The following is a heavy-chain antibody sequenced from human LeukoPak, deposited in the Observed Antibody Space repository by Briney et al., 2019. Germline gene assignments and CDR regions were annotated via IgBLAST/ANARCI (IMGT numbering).Heavy chain of an antibody. CDR2: VNPHDGGT. CDR1: GYDFTAHF. D-gene: IGHD3-16*01. J-gene: IGHJ4*02. Sequence: GASVKVSCKTSGYDFTAHFLHWVRQAPGHGLEWMGRVNPHDGGTKYALSFQGRVTMTRDASTRTVYMELSSLRSDDTAIIYCVREGLVSGFTFGQPFDYWGQGTLVTVSS. CDR3: VREGLVSGFTFGQPFDY. V-gene: IGHV1-2*06.